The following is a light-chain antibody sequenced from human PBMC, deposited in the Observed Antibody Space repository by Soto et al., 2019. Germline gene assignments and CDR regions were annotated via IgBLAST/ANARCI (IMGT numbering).Light chain of an antibody. CDR2: EVS. J-gene: IGKJ5*01. V-gene: IGKV2D-29*02. CDR3: MQSRQIPPP. Sequence: DVVMTQTPLSLSVAPGQPASISCKSSQSLLHITGETFLFWYLQKPGQSPQLLLYEVSTRVSGVPDRFSGIGSGTDFTLEISRVATDDVGINYCMQSRQIPPPFGQGTRLGIE. CDR1: QSLLHITGETF.